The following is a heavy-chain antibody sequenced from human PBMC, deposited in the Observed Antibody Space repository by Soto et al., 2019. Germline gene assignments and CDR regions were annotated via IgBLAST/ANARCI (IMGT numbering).Heavy chain of an antibody. CDR3: ASSMLWQQLFDY. CDR1: GGTFSSYA. CDR2: IIPIFGTA. D-gene: IGHD6-13*01. J-gene: IGHJ4*02. Sequence: SVKVSCKASGGTFSSYAISWVRQAPGQGLEWMGGIIPIFGTANYAQKFQGRVTITADESTSTAYMELSSLRSEDTAVYYCASSMLWQQLFDYWCQGTWVTVSS. V-gene: IGHV1-69*13.